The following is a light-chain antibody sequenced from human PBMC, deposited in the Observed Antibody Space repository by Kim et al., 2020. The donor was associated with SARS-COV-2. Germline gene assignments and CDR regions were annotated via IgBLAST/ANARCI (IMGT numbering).Light chain of an antibody. Sequence: SYELAQPPSVSVSPGQTASITCSGDKLGDKYACWYQQKPGQSPVLVIYEGTERPSGIPEQFSGSKSGTTATLTISGTQAIDEADYYCQAWDSRTVIFGGGTQLTVL. CDR3: QAWDSRTVI. CDR1: KLGDKY. J-gene: IGLJ2*01. V-gene: IGLV3-1*01. CDR2: EGT.